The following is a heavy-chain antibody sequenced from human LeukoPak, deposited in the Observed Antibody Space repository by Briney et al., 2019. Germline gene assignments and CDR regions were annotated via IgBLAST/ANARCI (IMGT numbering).Heavy chain of an antibody. Sequence: SETLSLTCTVSGGSISSYYWSWIRQPPGKGLEWIGYIYYSGSTNYTPSLKSRVTISVDTSKNQFSLKLSSVTAADTAVYYCASSPPTYYYDSSGYYPAGGFDYWGQGTLVTVPS. CDR2: IYYSGST. CDR1: GGSISSYY. D-gene: IGHD3-22*01. V-gene: IGHV4-59*08. CDR3: ASSPPTYYYDSSGYYPAGGFDY. J-gene: IGHJ4*02.